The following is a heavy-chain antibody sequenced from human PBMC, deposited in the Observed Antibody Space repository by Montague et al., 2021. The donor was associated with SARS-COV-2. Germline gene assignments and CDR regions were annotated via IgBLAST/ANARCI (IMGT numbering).Heavy chain of an antibody. J-gene: IGHJ3*02. Sequence: SETLSLTCTVSGGSISNSNYYWGWICQPPGKGLEWIGSIYYSGSTYYTPSLKSRVTISVDTSKNQFSLRLSSVTAADTAVYYCARHSGRDTIFGVVIIFDAFDIWGQGTMVTVSS. V-gene: IGHV4-39*01. CDR3: ARHSGRDTIFGVVIIFDAFDI. CDR2: IYYSGST. D-gene: IGHD3-3*01. CDR1: GGSISNSNYY.